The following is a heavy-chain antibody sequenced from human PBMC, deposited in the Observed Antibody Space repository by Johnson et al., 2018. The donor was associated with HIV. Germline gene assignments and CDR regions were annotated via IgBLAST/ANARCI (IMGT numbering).Heavy chain of an antibody. CDR2: IEYDGSNK. D-gene: IGHD3-9*01. CDR1: GLTFSSYG. V-gene: IGHV3-30*02. J-gene: IGHJ3*01. Sequence: QEQLVESGGGVVQPGGSLRLSCAASGLTFSSYGMHWVRQTPGKGLEWVTFIEYDGSNKYYLDSVKGRFTISRDNSKNMVYLQMNSLRPEDTAVYYCARDGRDLVTRGSFDVWGQGTVVTVSS. CDR3: ARDGRDLVTRGSFDV.